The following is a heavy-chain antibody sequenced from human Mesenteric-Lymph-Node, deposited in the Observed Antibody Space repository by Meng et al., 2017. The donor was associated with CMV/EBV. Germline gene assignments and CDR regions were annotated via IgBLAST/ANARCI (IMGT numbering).Heavy chain of an antibody. D-gene: IGHD1-26*01. CDR1: GFAVSNNY. CDR2: ISSSSSTI. CDR3: ARKGGKEEDY. Sequence: GESLKISCAASGFAVSNNYMSWVRQAPGKGLEWVSYISSSSSTIYYADSVKGRFTISRDNAKNSLYLQMNSLRAEDTAVYYCARKGGKEEDYWGQGTLVTVSS. J-gene: IGHJ4*02. V-gene: IGHV3-48*04.